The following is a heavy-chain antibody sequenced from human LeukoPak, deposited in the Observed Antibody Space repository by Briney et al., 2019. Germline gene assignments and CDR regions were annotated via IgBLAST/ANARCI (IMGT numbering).Heavy chain of an antibody. V-gene: IGHV3-21*01. CDR2: ITSSSSYI. CDR1: GFTFSSYT. D-gene: IGHD3-9*01. J-gene: IGHJ4*02. CDR3: ARVLSGTLTFDH. Sequence: PGGSLRLSCAASGFTFSSYTMNWVRQAPGKGLEWVSSITSSSSYIYYADSAEGRFTISRDNAKNSLFLQMNSLRAEDTAVYYCARVLSGTLTFDHWGQGTLVAVSS.